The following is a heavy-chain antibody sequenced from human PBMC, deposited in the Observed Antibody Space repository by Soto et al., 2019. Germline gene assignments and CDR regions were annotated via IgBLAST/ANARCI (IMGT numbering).Heavy chain of an antibody. D-gene: IGHD2-15*01. CDR3: AHRRGGYCSGGSCYSFDY. V-gene: IGHV2-5*01. Sequence: QITLKESGPTLVKPTQTLTLTCTFSGFSLSTSGVGVGWIRQPPGKALEWLALIYWNDDKRYSPSLKSRLTITKDTSKNQVVLTMTNMDPVDTATYYCAHRRGGYCSGGSCYSFDYWGQGTLVTVSS. CDR1: GFSLSTSGVG. CDR2: IYWNDDK. J-gene: IGHJ4*02.